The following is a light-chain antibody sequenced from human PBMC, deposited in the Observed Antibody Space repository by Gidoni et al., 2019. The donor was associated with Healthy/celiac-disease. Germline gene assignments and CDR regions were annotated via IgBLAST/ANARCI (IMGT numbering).Light chain of an antibody. V-gene: IGKV3-15*01. CDR3: QQCNNWPPTIT. Sequence: EIVMTQSPATLSVSPGESATLSCRASQIVSSNLAWYQQKPGQAPRLLIYGASPRATGIPARFSGSGYGTEFTLTISSLQSEDFAVYYCQQCNNWPPTITFGQXTRLEIK. J-gene: IGKJ5*01. CDR1: QIVSSN. CDR2: GAS.